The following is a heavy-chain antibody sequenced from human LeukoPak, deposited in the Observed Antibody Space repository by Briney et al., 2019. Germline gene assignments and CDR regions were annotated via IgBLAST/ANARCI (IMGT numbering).Heavy chain of an antibody. CDR1: GFTFSSYS. J-gene: IGHJ4*02. CDR3: ARGPFITFDY. Sequence: GGSLRLSCAASGFTFSSYSMNWVRQAPGKGLEWVSSISSSSGYIYYADSVKGRFTISRDNAKNSLYLQMNSLRSEDTAVYYCARGPFITFDYWGQGTLVTVSS. V-gene: IGHV3-21*04. CDR2: ISSSSGYI. D-gene: IGHD3-10*01.